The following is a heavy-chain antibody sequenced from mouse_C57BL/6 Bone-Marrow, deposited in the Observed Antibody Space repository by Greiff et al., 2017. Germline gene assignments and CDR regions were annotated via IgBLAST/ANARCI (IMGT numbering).Heavy chain of an antibody. CDR2: ISSGGSYT. V-gene: IGHV5-6*01. D-gene: IGHD3-3*01. J-gene: IGHJ2*01. CDR3: ARQRDWPFDY. CDR1: GFTFSSYG. Sequence: EVHLVESGGDLVKPGGSLKLSCAASGFTFSSYGMSWVRQTPDKRLEWVATISSGGSYTYYPDSVKGRFTISRDNAKNTLYLQMSSLKSEDTAMYYCARQRDWPFDYWGQGTTLTVSS.